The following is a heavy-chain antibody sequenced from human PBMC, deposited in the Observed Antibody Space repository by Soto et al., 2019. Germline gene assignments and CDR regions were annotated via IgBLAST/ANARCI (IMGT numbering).Heavy chain of an antibody. D-gene: IGHD6-13*01. CDR2: IYYSGST. Sequence: LSLTCTVSGGSISSYYWSWIRQPPGKGLEWIGYIYYSGSTNYNPSLKSRVTISVDTSKNQFSLKLSPVTAADTAVYYCARDKAADYYYYGMDVWGQGTTVTVSS. V-gene: IGHV4-59*01. CDR1: GGSISSYY. J-gene: IGHJ6*02. CDR3: ARDKAADYYYYGMDV.